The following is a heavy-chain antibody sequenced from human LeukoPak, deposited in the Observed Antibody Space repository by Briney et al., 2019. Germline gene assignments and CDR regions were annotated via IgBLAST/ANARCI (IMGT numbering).Heavy chain of an antibody. CDR2: IYYSGST. CDR3: ARLDYDILTGVDP. CDR1: GGSISSSSYY. Sequence: SETLSLTCTVSGGSISSSSYYWGWIRQPPGKGLEWIGNIYYSGSTYYNPSLKSRVTISVDTSKNQFSLKLSSVTAADTAVYYCARLDYDILTGVDPWGQGTLVTVSS. D-gene: IGHD3-9*01. V-gene: IGHV4-39*07. J-gene: IGHJ5*02.